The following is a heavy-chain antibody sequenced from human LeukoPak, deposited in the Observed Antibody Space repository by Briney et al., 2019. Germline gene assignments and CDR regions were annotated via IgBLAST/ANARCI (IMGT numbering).Heavy chain of an antibody. CDR3: ARDVNNWNQNWFDP. V-gene: IGHV1-2*02. Sequence: ASVKVSCQASGYTFTGYYMHWVRQAPGQGLEWMGWINPNSGGTNYAQRFQGRVTMTRDTSISTAYMELSRLRSDDTAVYYCARDVNNWNQNWFDPWGQGTLVTVSS. J-gene: IGHJ5*02. CDR1: GYTFTGYY. D-gene: IGHD1-20*01. CDR2: INPNSGGT.